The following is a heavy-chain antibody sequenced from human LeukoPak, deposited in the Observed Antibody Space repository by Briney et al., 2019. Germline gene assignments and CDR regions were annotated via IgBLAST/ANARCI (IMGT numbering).Heavy chain of an antibody. CDR3: AKDNRRHYTSGPNPDSLH. V-gene: IGHV3-9*01. J-gene: IGHJ4*02. Sequence: PGGSLRLSFAGSGFIFNNYAMHWVRQPPGKGVEGVSGISWNSGSIDYTDSVKGRFTISRDNAKNSLYLQMNSLRVEDTAFYYCAKDNRRHYTSGPNPDSLHWGQGALVTVSS. CDR1: GFIFNNYA. CDR2: ISWNSGSI. D-gene: IGHD6-19*01.